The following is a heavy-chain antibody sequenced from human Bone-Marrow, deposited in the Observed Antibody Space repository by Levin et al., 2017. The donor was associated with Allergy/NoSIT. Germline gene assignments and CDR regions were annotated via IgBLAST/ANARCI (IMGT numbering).Heavy chain of an antibody. CDR2: IIPIFGTA. CDR3: ARVLLGVVTRPLYYGMDV. D-gene: IGHD3-3*01. CDR1: GGTFSSYA. J-gene: IGHJ6*02. Sequence: ASVKVSCKASGGTFSSYAISWVRQAPGQGLEWMGGIIPIFGTANYAQKFQGRVTITADKSTSTAYMELSSLRSEDTAVYYCARVLLGVVTRPLYYGMDVWGQGTTVTVSS. V-gene: IGHV1-69*06.